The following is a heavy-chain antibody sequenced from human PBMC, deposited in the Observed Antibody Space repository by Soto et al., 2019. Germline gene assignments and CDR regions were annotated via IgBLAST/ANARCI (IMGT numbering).Heavy chain of an antibody. CDR1: GGSFRGYY. D-gene: IGHD3-16*01. CDR2: IDHSGST. V-gene: IGHV4-34*01. J-gene: IGHJ4*02. Sequence: QVQLQQWGTGLLKPSETLSLTCAVYGGSFRGYYWTWIRQPPGKGLEWIGEIDHSGSTNYNPSLKSRVTISVDTSKNLFSLQLASVTAADTAVYYCARVEYTYNYRGLDYWGQGTLVTVSS. CDR3: ARVEYTYNYRGLDY.